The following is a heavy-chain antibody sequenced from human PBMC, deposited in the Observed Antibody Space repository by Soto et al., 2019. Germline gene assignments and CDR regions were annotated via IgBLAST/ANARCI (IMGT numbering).Heavy chain of an antibody. CDR3: ARDPIGNYYDSSGYWNWFDP. CDR2: ISSSSSYI. Sequence: PGGSLRLSCAASGFTFSSYSMNWVRQAPGKGLEWVSSISSSSSYIYYADSVKGRFTISRDNAKSSLFLQMNSLRAEDTAVYYCARDPIGNYYDSSGYWNWFDPWGQGTLVTVSS. V-gene: IGHV3-21*01. D-gene: IGHD3-22*01. J-gene: IGHJ5*02. CDR1: GFTFSSYS.